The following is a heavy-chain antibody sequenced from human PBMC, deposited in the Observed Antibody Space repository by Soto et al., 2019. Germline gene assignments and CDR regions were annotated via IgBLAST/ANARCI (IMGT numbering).Heavy chain of an antibody. CDR3: TTDTNHDYDILTGYSHDAFDI. D-gene: IGHD3-9*01. CDR1: GFTFSNAW. J-gene: IGHJ3*02. V-gene: IGHV3-15*01. Sequence: GGSLRLSCAASGFTFSNAWMSWVRQAPGKGLEWVGRIKSKTDGGTTDYAAPVKGRFTISRDDSKNTLYLQMNSLKTEDTVVYYCTTDTNHDYDILTGYSHDAFDIWGQGTMVTVSS. CDR2: IKSKTDGGTT.